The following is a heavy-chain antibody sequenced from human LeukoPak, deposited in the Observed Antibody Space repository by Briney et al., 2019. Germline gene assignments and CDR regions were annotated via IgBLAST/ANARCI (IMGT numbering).Heavy chain of an antibody. D-gene: IGHD1-1*01. J-gene: IGHJ4*02. CDR3: AGDIATTIWKDPPKDY. CDR2: IYSGGST. V-gene: IGHV3-53*01. Sequence: WGSLTLSCTASGFTISSDYICCVRRAPGKGLEWFSVIYSGGSTYYADSAKGRFTISRDNSTNTLYLQMNSLRAADTAADYCAGDIATTIWKDPPKDYWGQGTLVTVSS. CDR1: GFTISSDY.